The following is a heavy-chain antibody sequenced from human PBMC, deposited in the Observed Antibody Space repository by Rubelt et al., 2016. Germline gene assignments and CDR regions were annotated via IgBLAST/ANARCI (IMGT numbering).Heavy chain of an antibody. D-gene: IGHD3-10*01. J-gene: IGHJ6*02. CDR1: GGTFSSYA. CDR3: ARDRFGNSGSLPVGMDV. CDR2: IIPIFGTA. V-gene: IGHV1-69*06. Sequence: QVQLVQSGAEVKKPGSSVKVSCKASGGTFSSYAISWVRQAPGQGLEWMGGIIPIFGTANYAQKFQGRVTITADKSTSTAYMELSSLRSEDTAVYYGARDRFGNSGSLPVGMDVWGQGTTVTVSS.